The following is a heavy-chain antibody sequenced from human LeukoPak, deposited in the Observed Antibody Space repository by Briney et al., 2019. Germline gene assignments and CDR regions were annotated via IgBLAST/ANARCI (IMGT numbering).Heavy chain of an antibody. V-gene: IGHV1-8*01. CDR2: MNPNSGNT. D-gene: IGHD6-19*01. CDR3: ARGRLPGIAVVIWFDP. CDR1: GYTFTSYD. Sequence: ASVKVSCKASGYTFTSYDINWVRQATGQGLEWLGWMNPNSGNTGYAQKFQGRVTLTRNTSLSTAYMELSSLRSEDTAVYYCARGRLPGIAVVIWFDPWGQGTLVTVSS. J-gene: IGHJ5*02.